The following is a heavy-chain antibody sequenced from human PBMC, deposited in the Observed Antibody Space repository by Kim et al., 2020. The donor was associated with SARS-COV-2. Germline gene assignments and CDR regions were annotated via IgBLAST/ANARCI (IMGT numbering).Heavy chain of an antibody. D-gene: IGHD6-6*01. V-gene: IGHV3-30-3*01. CDR1: GFTFSSYA. Sequence: GGSLRLSCAASGFTFSSYAMHWVRQAPGKGLEWVAVISYDGSNKYYADSVKGRFTISRDNSKNTLYLQMNSLRAEDTAVYYCARDLRSGYSSSHYYYYYYMDVWGKGTTVTVSS. J-gene: IGHJ6*03. CDR2: ISYDGSNK. CDR3: ARDLRSGYSSSHYYYYYYMDV.